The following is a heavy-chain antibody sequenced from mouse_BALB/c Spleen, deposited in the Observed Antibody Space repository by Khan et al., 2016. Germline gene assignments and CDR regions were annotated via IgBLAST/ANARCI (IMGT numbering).Heavy chain of an antibody. CDR1: GYSITSDYA. CDR2: ITYSGYT. D-gene: IGHD1-1*01. CDR3: ATSGNYLDY. V-gene: IGHV3-2*02. Sequence: EVQLQESGPGLVKSSQSLSLTCTVTGYSITSDYAWNWIRQFPGNKLEWMGYITYSGYTSYNPSLNSRISITRDTSKNQFFLQLNSVTTEDTATYYWATSGNYLDYWGQGTTLTVSS. J-gene: IGHJ2*01.